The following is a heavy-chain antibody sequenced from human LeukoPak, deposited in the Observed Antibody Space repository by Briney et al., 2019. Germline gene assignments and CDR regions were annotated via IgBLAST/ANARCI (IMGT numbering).Heavy chain of an antibody. CDR2: INHSGST. CDR1: GGSFSGYY. D-gene: IGHD6-6*01. J-gene: IGHJ4*02. CDR3: ARGHSHRYSSSLARLDY. V-gene: IGHV4-34*01. Sequence: SETLSLTCAVYGGSFSGYYWSWIRQPPGKGLEWIGEINHSGSTNYNPSLKSRVTKSVDTSKNQFSLKLSSVTAADTAVYYCARGHSHRYSSSLARLDYWGQGTLVTVSS.